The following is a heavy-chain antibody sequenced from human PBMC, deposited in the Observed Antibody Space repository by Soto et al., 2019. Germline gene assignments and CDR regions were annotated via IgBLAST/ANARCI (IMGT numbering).Heavy chain of an antibody. CDR3: ARESEDLTSNFDY. J-gene: IGHJ4*02. CDR1: GFTFTGYS. Sequence: VGSLRLSCAASGFTFTGYSMNWVRQAPGKGLEWVSSISSTTNYIYYADSMKGRFTVSRDNAKNSVYLEMNSLSAEDTAVYYCARESEDLTSNFDYWGQGTLVTVSS. CDR2: ISSTTNYI. V-gene: IGHV3-21*01.